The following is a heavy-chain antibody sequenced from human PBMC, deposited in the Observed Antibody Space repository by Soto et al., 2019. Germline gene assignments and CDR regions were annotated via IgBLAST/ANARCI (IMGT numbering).Heavy chain of an antibody. CDR2: DSYTGNN. V-gene: IGHV4-30-4*01. J-gene: IGHJ2*01. CDR1: GGSVGTGDYA. Sequence: QVQLQESGPGLVKSSQTLSLTCTVSGGSVGTGDYAWTWFPQAPRQDLEWLAYDSYTGNNYQNTSLKGRASISVDTSKHQFSLELRSVTAGDTAVYYCAGERYRFWRGPFDLWGRGNLVTVSS. CDR3: AGERYRFWRGPFDL. D-gene: IGHD3-3*01.